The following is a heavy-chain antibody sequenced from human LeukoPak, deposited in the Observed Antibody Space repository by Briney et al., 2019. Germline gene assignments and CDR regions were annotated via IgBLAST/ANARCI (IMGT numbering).Heavy chain of an antibody. J-gene: IGHJ4*02. Sequence: GSLRLSCPASGFPFIEYSMNWVRPVPGKGLGGISYIGIDSGNTKYADSVRGRFTISADKAKNSLYLQMNSLRVEDTAVYYCARDHNYAFDNWGRGTLVSVAS. CDR1: GFPFIEYS. CDR3: ARDHNYAFDN. V-gene: IGHV3-48*01. D-gene: IGHD1-1*01. CDR2: IGIDSGNT.